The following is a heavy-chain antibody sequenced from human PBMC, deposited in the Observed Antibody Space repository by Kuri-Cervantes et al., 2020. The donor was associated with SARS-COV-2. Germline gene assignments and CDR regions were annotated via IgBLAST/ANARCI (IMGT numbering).Heavy chain of an antibody. D-gene: IGHD3-3*01. J-gene: IGHJ4*02. CDR2: ISAYNGNT. V-gene: IGHV1-18*04. CDR1: GYTFTGYY. CDR3: ARDFWSGYYMSYYFDY. Sequence: ASVKVSCKASGYTFTGYYIHWVRQAPGQGLEWMGWISAYNGNTNYAQKLQGRVTMTTDTSTSTAYMELRSLRSDDTAVYYCARDFWSGYYMSYYFDYWGQGTLVTVSS.